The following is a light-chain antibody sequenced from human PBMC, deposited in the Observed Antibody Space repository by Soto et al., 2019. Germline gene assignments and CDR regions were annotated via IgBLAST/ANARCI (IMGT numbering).Light chain of an antibody. J-gene: IGKJ2*01. CDR3: QQRSNSPPYT. CDR2: AAS. Sequence: DIQLTQSPSSLSASVGDRVTITCRASQSIAFYVNWFQQKPGRAPRLLIYAASSLQSGVPSRFSGSGSGTDVTLTINSRQPEDAATYFCQQRSNSPPYTFGQGT. CDR1: QSIAFY. V-gene: IGKV1-39*01.